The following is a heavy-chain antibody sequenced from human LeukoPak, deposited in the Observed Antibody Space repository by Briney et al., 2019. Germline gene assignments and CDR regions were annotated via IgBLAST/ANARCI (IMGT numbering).Heavy chain of an antibody. CDR2: ISGSGGST. CDR1: GFTFSSYA. CDR3: ARGGYSSSWDYIDY. D-gene: IGHD6-13*01. J-gene: IGHJ4*02. Sequence: GGSLRLSCAASGFTFSSYAMSWVRQAPGKGLEWVSAISGSGGSTYYADSVKGRFTISRDNSKNTLYLQMNSLRAEDTAVYYCARGGYSSSWDYIDYWGQGTLVTVPS. V-gene: IGHV3-23*01.